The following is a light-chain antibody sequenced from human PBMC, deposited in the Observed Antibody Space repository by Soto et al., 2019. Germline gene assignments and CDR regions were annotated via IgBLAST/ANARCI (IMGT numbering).Light chain of an antibody. CDR2: DVA. J-gene: IGKJ1*01. CDR3: QYRANLWT. Sequence: EVVLTQSPATLSLSPGERATVSCRASQSVYSWLAWYQQKPGQAPRLLILDVATRAPGIPATFSGSGFGTDFTHTISLLEPELFAVYYGQYRANLWTFGQGTRVQIK. V-gene: IGKV3-11*01. CDR1: QSVYSW.